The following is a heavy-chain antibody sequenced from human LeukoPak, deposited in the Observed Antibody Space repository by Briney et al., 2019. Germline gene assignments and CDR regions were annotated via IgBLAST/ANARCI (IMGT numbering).Heavy chain of an antibody. V-gene: IGHV3-7*01. CDR1: GFTFSDFG. CDR3: ARGRFFYGWGIDV. D-gene: IGHD2/OR15-2a*01. J-gene: IGHJ6*02. Sequence: GGSLRLSCVASGFTFSDFGMNWVRQAPGKGLEWVVFIKGDETEKHYVDSLKGRFTISRDNAENSLSLQMNSLTVEDTAVYFCARGRFFYGWGIDVWGQGTTVIVSS. CDR2: IKGDETEK.